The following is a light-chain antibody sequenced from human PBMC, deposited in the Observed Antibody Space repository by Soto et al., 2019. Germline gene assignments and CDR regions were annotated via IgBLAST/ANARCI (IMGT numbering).Light chain of an antibody. CDR1: SSNIGAGYD. CDR3: QSYDSSHVV. CDR2: GNS. Sequence: QAVVTQPPSVSGAPGQRVTISCTGSSSNIGAGYDVHWYQQLPGTAPKLLIYGNSNRPSGDPDRFSGSKSGTSASLAITGLQAEDEADYYCQSYDSSHVVFGGGTKLTVL. J-gene: IGLJ2*01. V-gene: IGLV1-40*01.